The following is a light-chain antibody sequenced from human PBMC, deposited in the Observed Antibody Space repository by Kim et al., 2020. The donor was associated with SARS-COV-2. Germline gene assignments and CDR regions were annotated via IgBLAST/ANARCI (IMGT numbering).Light chain of an antibody. J-gene: IGKJ1*01. V-gene: IGKV2-28*01. CDR1: QSLLHSNGYNY. CDR3: MQALQTPWT. Sequence: DIVMTQSPLSLPVTPGESASISCRSSQSLLHSNGYNYLDWYLQKPGQSPQLLINLGSNRASGVPDRFSGSGSGTAFTLKISRVEAEDVGIYYCMQALQTPWTFGQGTKVDIK. CDR2: LGS.